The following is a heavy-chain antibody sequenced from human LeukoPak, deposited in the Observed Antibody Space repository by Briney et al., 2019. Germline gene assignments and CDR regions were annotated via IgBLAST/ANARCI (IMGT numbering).Heavy chain of an antibody. CDR2: INHSGST. D-gene: IGHD2-8*01. CDR1: GGSFSGYY. CDR3: ARNGAPDY. Sequence: NPSETLSLTCAVYGGSFSGYYWSWIRQPPGKGLEWIGEINHSGSTNYNPSLKSRVTISVDTSKNQFSLKLSSVTAADTAVYYCARNGAPDYWGQGTLVTVSS. V-gene: IGHV4-34*01. J-gene: IGHJ4*02.